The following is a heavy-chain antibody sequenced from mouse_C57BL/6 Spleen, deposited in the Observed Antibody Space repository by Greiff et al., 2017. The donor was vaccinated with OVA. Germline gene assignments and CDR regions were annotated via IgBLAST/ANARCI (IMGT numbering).Heavy chain of an antibody. V-gene: IGHV5-17*01. CDR1: GFTFSDYG. CDR2: ISSGSSTI. CDR3: ARGSNYYGSRGYFDY. J-gene: IGHJ2*01. Sequence: EVQRVESGGGLVKPGGSLKLSCAASGFTFSDYGMHWVRQAPEKGLEWVAYISSGSSTIYYADTVKGRFTISRDNAKNTLFLQMTSLRSEDTAMYYCARGSNYYGSRGYFDYWGQGTTLTVSS. D-gene: IGHD1-1*01.